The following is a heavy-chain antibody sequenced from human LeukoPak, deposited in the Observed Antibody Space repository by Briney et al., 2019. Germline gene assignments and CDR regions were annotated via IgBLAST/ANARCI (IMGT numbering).Heavy chain of an antibody. CDR2: IYYSGST. CDR1: GGSISSGDYY. J-gene: IGHJ5*02. V-gene: IGHV4-30-4*01. CDR3: ARGYDVLTGYHNWFDP. Sequence: SETLSLTCTVSGGSISSGDYYWSWIRQPPGKGLEWIGYIYYSGSTYYNPSLKSRVTISVDTSKNQFSLKLSSVTAADTAVYYCARGYDVLTGYHNWFDPWGQGTLVTVSS. D-gene: IGHD3-9*01.